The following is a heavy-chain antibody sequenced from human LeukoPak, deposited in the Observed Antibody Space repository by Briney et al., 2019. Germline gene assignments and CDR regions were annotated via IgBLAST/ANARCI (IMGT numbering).Heavy chain of an antibody. CDR1: GFTVSNTY. V-gene: IGHV3-53*01. D-gene: IGHD4-17*01. Sequence: PGGSLRLSCAASGFTVSNTYMSWVRQAPGKGLEWASVIYSGGSTDYADSVKGRFIISRDNSKNTLFLQMNSLRAEDTATYYCARPYGDYARGALDIWGQGTLVTVSS. CDR3: ARPYGDYARGALDI. J-gene: IGHJ3*02. CDR2: IYSGGST.